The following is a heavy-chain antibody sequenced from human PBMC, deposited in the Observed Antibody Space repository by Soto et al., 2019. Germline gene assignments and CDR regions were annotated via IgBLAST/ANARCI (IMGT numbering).Heavy chain of an antibody. V-gene: IGHV4-59*01. J-gene: IGHJ6*02. CDR3: ARVSGSYLYYYGMDV. D-gene: IGHD1-26*01. Sequence: PSETLSLTCTVSGGSISSYYLSWIRQPPGKGLEWIGYIYYSGSTNYNPSLKSRVTISVDTSKNQFSLKLSSVTAADTAVYYCARVSGSYLYYYGMDVWGQGTTVTVSS. CDR2: IYYSGST. CDR1: GGSISSYY.